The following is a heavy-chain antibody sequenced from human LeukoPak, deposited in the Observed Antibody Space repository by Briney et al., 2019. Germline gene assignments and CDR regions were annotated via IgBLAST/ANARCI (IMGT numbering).Heavy chain of an antibody. J-gene: IGHJ4*02. CDR3: AILLEDYAFSTGSAKDY. CDR2: FDPVDGET. Sequence: ASVKASCKVSGYSLTQLSMHWVRQGLGRGLEWMGGFDPVDGETIYVQKFQGRVTMTENTSTDTAYMELSSLRSDDTGVYYCAILLEDYAFSTGSAKDYWGQGTLVTVSS. V-gene: IGHV1-24*01. D-gene: IGHD3-3*01. CDR1: GYSLTQLS.